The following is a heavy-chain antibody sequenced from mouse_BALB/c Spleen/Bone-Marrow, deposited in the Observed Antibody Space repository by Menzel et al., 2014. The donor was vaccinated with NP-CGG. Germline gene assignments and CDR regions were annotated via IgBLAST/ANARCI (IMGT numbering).Heavy chain of an antibody. J-gene: IGHJ4*01. CDR3: TRDGKGNYDYAMDY. V-gene: IGHV5-6-4*01. CDR2: ISSGGSYT. D-gene: IGHD2-1*01. Sequence: DVQLVESGGGSVKPGGSLKLSCAASGFTFSSYTMSWVRQTPEKRLEWVATISSGGSYTYYPDSVKGRFTISRDNAKNTLYLQMSSPKSEDTAMYYCTRDGKGNYDYAMDYWGQGTSVTVSS. CDR1: GFTFSSYT.